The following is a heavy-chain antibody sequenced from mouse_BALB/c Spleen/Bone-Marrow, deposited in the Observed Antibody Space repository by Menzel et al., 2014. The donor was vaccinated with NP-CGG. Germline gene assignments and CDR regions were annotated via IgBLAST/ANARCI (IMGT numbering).Heavy chain of an antibody. V-gene: IGHV10-1*02. CDR2: IRSKSNNYAT. Sequence: EVKVEESGGGLVQPKGSLKLSCAASGFTFKTYAMNWVRQAPGKGLEWVARIRSKSNNYATYYVDSVKNRFTISRDDSQNMLYLQMNNLKTEDTAMYYCVRRESDNYGGFASWGQGTLVTVSA. CDR1: GFTFKTYA. D-gene: IGHD1-1*01. J-gene: IGHJ3*01. CDR3: VRRESDNYGGFAS.